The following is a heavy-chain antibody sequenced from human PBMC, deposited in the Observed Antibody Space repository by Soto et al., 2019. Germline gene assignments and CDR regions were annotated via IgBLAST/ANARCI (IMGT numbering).Heavy chain of an antibody. J-gene: IGHJ4*02. CDR1: GGSISSYY. D-gene: IGHD6-19*01. CDR3: ASRRIAVAGFDY. CDR2: IYYSGST. Sequence: SETLSLTCTVSGGSISSYYWSWIRQPPGKGLEWIGYIYYSGSTNYNPSLKSRVTISVDTSKNQFSLKLSSVTAADTAVYYCASRRIAVAGFDYWGQGTLVTVSS. V-gene: IGHV4-59*08.